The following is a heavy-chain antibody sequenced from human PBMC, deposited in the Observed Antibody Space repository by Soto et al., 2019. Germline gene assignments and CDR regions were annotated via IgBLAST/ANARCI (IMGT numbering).Heavy chain of an antibody. J-gene: IGHJ6*02. CDR2: ISGSGGST. CDR3: ARDHWARYYYFGMDV. CDR1: GFTFSSYA. Sequence: GGSLRLSCAASGFTFSSYAMSWVRQAPGKGLEWVSAISGSGGSTYYADSVKGRFTISRDNAKNTLYLQMNSLRAEDTAVYYCARDHWARYYYFGMDVWGQGTTVTVSS. D-gene: IGHD3-16*01. V-gene: IGHV3-23*01.